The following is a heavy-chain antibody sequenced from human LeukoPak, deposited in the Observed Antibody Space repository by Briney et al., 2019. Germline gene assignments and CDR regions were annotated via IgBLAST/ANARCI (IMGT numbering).Heavy chain of an antibody. J-gene: IGHJ4*02. CDR3: ARQQYYYDSSGYYYPFDY. Sequence: GESLKISCKGSGYSFTSYWIGWVRQMPGKGLEWMGIIYPGDSDTRYSPSFQGQVTISADKSISTAYLRWSSLKASDTAMYYCARQQYYYDSSGYYYPFDYWGQGTLVTVSS. CDR1: GYSFTSYW. CDR2: IYPGDSDT. D-gene: IGHD3-22*01. V-gene: IGHV5-51*01.